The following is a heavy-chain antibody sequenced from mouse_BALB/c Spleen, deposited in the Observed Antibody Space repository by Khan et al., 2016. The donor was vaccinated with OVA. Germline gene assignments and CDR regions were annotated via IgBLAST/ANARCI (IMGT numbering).Heavy chain of an antibody. D-gene: IGHD4-1*01. CDR3: TRRNWDVAWFAY. CDR2: IYHGNTDH. V-gene: IGHV1-5*01. CDR1: GYTFTSYW. J-gene: IGHJ3*01. Sequence: EVQLQQSGTVLARPGASVKMSCKASGYTFTSYWMHWVKQRPGQGLEWIGDIYHGNTDHNYNQKFTGKAKLTAVQSTSTAYMELYSLTNEDSAVYYCTRRNWDVAWFAYGGQGTLVTVSA.